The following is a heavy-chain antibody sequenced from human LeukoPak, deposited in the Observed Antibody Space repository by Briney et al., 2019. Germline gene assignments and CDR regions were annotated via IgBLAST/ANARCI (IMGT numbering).Heavy chain of an antibody. V-gene: IGHV2-70*01. Sequence: SGPTLVNPTQTLTLTCTFSGFSLSTSGMCVSWIRQPPGKALEWLALIDWDDDKNYSTSLKTRLTISKDTSKNQVVLTMTNMDPVDTATYYCARMPLTGTTSGFDYWGQGTLVTVSS. D-gene: IGHD1-7*01. CDR3: ARMPLTGTTSGFDY. J-gene: IGHJ4*02. CDR2: IDWDDDK. CDR1: GFSLSTSGMC.